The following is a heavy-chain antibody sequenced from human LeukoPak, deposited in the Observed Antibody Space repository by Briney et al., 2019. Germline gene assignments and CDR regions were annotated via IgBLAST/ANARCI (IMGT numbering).Heavy chain of an antibody. CDR2: INRDGNTI. D-gene: IGHD3-16*01. CDR3: AKDGGSSTYYYYYYYMDV. V-gene: IGHV3-74*01. J-gene: IGHJ6*03. CDR1: GFTFSIYW. Sequence: GGSLRLSCAASGFTFSIYWMHWVRQAPGKGLVWVSHINRDGNTITYADSVKGRFTISRDDAKNTLYLQMNSLRAEDTAVYYCAKDGGSSTYYYYYYYMDVWGKGTTVTVSS.